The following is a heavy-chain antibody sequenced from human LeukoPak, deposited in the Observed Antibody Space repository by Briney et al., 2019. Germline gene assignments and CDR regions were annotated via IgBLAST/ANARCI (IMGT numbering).Heavy chain of an antibody. CDR1: GFTFSTYA. D-gene: IGHD1/OR15-1a*01. V-gene: IGHV3-64*01. CDR2: ISGNGGYT. J-gene: IGHJ5*02. CDR3: AAQGTTTGGFDP. Sequence: GGSLRLSCAASGFTFSTYAMLWVRQAPGKGLEYVSFISGNGGYTYYASSVKGRFTISRDNSKNTLFLQMGSLRAEDMAVYYCAAQGTTTGGFDPWGQGTLVTVSS.